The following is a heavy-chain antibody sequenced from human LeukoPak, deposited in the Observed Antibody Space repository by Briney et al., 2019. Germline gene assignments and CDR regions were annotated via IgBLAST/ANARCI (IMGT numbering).Heavy chain of an antibody. D-gene: IGHD4-11*01. J-gene: IGHJ5*02. CDR2: IYHSGST. V-gene: IGHV4-4*02. CDR1: GGSISSSNW. CDR3: ARSYINYGVDP. Sequence: SGTLSLTCAVSGGSISSSNWWSWVRQPPVKGLEWIGEIYHSGSTNYNPSLGSRVTISVDKSKNQFSLRLSSVTAADTAVYYCARSYINYGVDPWGQGTLVTVSS.